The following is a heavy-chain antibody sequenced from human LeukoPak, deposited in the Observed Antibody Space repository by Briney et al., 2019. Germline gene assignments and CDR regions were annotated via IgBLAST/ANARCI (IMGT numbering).Heavy chain of an antibody. J-gene: IGHJ6*03. CDR1: GGSFSGYY. V-gene: IGHV4-34*01. D-gene: IGHD3-9*01. CDR2: INHSGST. Sequence: SETLSLTCAVYGGSFSGYYWSWIRQPPGKGLEWIGEINHSGSTNYNPSLKSRVTISVDTSKNQFSLKLSSVTAADTAVYYCARGAANYDILTGYYNVHYMDVWGKGTTVTISS. CDR3: ARGAANYDILTGYYNVHYMDV.